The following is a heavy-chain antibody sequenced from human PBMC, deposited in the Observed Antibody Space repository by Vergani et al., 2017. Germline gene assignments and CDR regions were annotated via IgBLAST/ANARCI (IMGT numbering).Heavy chain of an antibody. CDR1: GGTFSSYA. V-gene: IGHV1-2*02. CDR2: INPNSGGT. D-gene: IGHD6-6*01. Sequence: QVQLVQSGAEVKKPGSSVKVSCKASGGTFSSYAISWVRQAPGQGLEWMGWINPNSGGTNYAQKFQGRVTMTRDTSISTAYMELSRLRSDDTAVYYCARARYGSSSDYWGQGTLVTVSS. CDR3: ARARYGSSSDY. J-gene: IGHJ4*02.